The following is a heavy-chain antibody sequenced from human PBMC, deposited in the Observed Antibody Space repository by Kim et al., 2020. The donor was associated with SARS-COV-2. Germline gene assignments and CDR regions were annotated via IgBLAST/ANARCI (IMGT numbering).Heavy chain of an antibody. J-gene: IGHJ3*02. Sequence: SYADSVKGRFTISRDNSRNTLYLQLKSLRAEDTAIYYCAKDRTARGAFDIWGQGTVVTVSS. D-gene: IGHD1-1*01. CDR3: AKDRTARGAFDI. V-gene: IGHV3-23*01.